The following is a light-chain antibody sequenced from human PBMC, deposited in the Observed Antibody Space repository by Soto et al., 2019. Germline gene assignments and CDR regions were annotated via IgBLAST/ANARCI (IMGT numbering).Light chain of an antibody. CDR2: DAS. J-gene: IGKJ5*01. V-gene: IGKV3-11*01. CDR3: HQRQYWPPIT. Sequence: VITHSPAAVYVSLAERVPRSCRASQSVSGNLAWYQQKPGQAPRLLISDASNRATGIPARFSGSGSGTDFTLTISSLEPEDFAVYYCHQRQYWPPITFGQGTRLEIK. CDR1: QSVSGN.